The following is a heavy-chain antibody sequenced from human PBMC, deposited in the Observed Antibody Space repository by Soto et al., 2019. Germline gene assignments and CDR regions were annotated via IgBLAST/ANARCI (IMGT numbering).Heavy chain of an antibody. CDR3: AKTGYGANKYFDY. CDR1: GFTFSSYA. J-gene: IGHJ4*02. Sequence: PGGSLRLSCAASGFTFSSYAMSWVRQAPGKGLEWVSAISGSGGNTYYADSVKGRFTISRDNSKNTLYLQMNSLGAEDTAVYYCAKTGYGANKYFDYWGQGTLVTVSS. V-gene: IGHV3-23*01. D-gene: IGHD4-17*01. CDR2: ISGSGGNT.